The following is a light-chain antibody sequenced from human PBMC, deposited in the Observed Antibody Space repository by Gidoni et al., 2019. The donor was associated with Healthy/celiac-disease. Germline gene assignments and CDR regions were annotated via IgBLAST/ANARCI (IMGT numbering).Light chain of an antibody. CDR1: SSDVGSYNL. J-gene: IGLJ1*01. V-gene: IGLV2-23*01. CDR2: EGS. Sequence: QSALTQPASVSGSPRQSITISCTGTSSDVGSYNLVSWYQQHPGKASKLMLYEGSKRPSGVSNRFSGSKSGNTASLTISGLQAEDEADYYCCSYAGSSFGTGTKVTVL. CDR3: CSYAGSS.